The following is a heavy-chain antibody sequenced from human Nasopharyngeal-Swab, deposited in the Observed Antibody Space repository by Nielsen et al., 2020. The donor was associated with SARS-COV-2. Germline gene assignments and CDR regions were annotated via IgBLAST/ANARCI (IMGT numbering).Heavy chain of an antibody. V-gene: IGHV3-49*04. D-gene: IGHD3-22*01. CDR1: GFTFGNYS. CDR2: IRSKTYGETT. J-gene: IGHJ6*03. CDR3: TSQTYYYGSSETLYYYYMDV. Sequence: GGSLRLSCTGSGFTFGNYSMNWVRQAPGKGLEWVGFIRSKTYGETTDYAASVKGRFTISRDDSKSIAYLQMNSLRTEDTAVYYCTSQTYYYGSSETLYYYYMDVWGKGTTVTVSS.